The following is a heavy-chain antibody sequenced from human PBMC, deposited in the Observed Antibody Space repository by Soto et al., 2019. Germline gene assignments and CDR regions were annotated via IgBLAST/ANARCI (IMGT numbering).Heavy chain of an antibody. Sequence: PGGSLRLSCAAAGFTFSGYAITWGREAPGKGLEWVSGISGSGANIYYADSVKGRFTISRDNSKNTLYLQMNSLRAEDTAVYSCARRTSYGSGSYMYYYYGLDVWGQGTTVTVSS. CDR1: GFTFSGYA. CDR2: ISGSGANI. CDR3: ARRTSYGSGSYMYYYYGLDV. J-gene: IGHJ6*02. D-gene: IGHD3-10*01. V-gene: IGHV3-23*01.